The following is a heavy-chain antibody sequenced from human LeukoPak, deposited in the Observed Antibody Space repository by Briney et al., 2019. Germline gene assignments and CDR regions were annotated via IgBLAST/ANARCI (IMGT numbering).Heavy chain of an antibody. CDR3: ARGGIYYGSGSYYNFLVY. D-gene: IGHD3-10*01. CDR2: INPNSGGT. Sequence: GASVKVSCKASGYTFTGYYMHRVRQAPGQGLEWMGWINPNSGGTNYAQKFQGRVTMTRDTSISTAYMELSRLRSDDTAVYYCARGGIYYGSGSYYNFLVYWGQGTLVTVSS. V-gene: IGHV1-2*02. CDR1: GYTFTGYY. J-gene: IGHJ4*02.